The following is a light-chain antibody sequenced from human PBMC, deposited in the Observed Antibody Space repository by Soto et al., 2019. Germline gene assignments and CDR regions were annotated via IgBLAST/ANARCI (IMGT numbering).Light chain of an antibody. V-gene: IGKV3-15*01. CDR2: DAS. CDR1: QSVSNN. Sequence: EIVMTQSPATLSVSPGERATLSCRASQSVSNNLAWYQQKVGQAPRVLIYDASTRATGIPGRFSGSGSGTEFTLTISSLQSEDFAVYYCQQYNNWPETFGQGTKVEIK. CDR3: QQYNNWPET. J-gene: IGKJ1*01.